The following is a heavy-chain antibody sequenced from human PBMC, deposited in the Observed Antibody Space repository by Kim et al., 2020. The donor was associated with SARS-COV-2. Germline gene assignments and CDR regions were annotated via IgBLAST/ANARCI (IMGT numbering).Heavy chain of an antibody. V-gene: IGHV1-8*01. CDR1: GYTFTSYD. D-gene: IGHD2-2*01. J-gene: IGHJ5*02. CDR2: MNPNSGNT. CDR3: ARGVAGIVVVPAAIPYWFDP. Sequence: ASVKVSCKASGYTFTSYDINWVRQATGQGLEWMGWMNPNSGNTGYAQKFQGRVTMTRNTSISTAYMELSSLRSEDTAVYYCARGVAGIVVVPAAIPYWFDPWGQGTLVTVSS.